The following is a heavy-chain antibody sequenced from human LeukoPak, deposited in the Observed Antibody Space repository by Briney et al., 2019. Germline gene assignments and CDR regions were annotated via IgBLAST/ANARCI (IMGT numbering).Heavy chain of an antibody. J-gene: IGHJ4*02. V-gene: IGHV4-39*07. Sequence: SETLSLTCSVSGGSIRSSDDYWGFVRQTPGKGLEWIGEINHSGSTNYNPSLKSRVTISVDTSKNQFSLKLSSVTAADTAVYYCASASGSYDGPNDYWGQGTLVTVSS. CDR1: GGSIRSSDDY. D-gene: IGHD1-26*01. CDR2: INHSGST. CDR3: ASASGSYDGPNDY.